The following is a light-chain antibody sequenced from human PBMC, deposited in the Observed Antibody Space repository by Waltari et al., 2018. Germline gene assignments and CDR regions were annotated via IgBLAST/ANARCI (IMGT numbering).Light chain of an antibody. J-gene: IGKJ1*01. V-gene: IGKV3-20*01. CDR2: GAA. CDR3: QQYGSSPWT. CDR1: QSVSSSY. Sequence: IVLTQSPGTLSLSPGERATLSRMASQSVSSSYLAGYQQKPGQAPRLLSYGAANRATGIPDRFSGSGSGTDFTLTISRLEPEDFAVYCCQQYGSSPWTFGQGTKVEIK.